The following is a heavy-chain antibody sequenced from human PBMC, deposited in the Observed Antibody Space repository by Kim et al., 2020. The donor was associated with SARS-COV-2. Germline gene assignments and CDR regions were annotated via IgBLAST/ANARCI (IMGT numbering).Heavy chain of an antibody. Sequence: GGSLRLSCAASGFTFSNYWMTWVRQAPGKGLEWVANIKQDGSEKQYVDSVKARFTVSRDNAKNSLYLQMNSLRAEDTAVYYCARVYSSSSGRDADYWGQGTLVPVS. D-gene: IGHD6-6*01. CDR3: ARVYSSSSGRDADY. J-gene: IGHJ4*02. CDR2: IKQDGSEK. CDR1: GFTFSNYW. V-gene: IGHV3-7*01.